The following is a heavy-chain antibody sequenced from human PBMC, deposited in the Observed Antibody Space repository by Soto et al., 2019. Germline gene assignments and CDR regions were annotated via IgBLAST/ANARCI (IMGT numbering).Heavy chain of an antibody. Sequence: GGSLRLSCAASGFTVSSNYMSWVRQAPGKGLEWVSVIYSGGSTYYADSVKGRFTISRDNSKNTLYLQMNSLRAEDTAVYYCAGVVPAAIRAHYGMDVWGQGTTVTVSS. CDR2: IYSGGST. V-gene: IGHV3-53*01. D-gene: IGHD2-2*02. CDR1: GFTVSSNY. J-gene: IGHJ6*02. CDR3: AGVVPAAIRAHYGMDV.